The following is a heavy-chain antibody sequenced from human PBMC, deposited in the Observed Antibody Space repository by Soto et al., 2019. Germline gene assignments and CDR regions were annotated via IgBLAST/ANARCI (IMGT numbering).Heavy chain of an antibody. J-gene: IGHJ6*02. CDR3: AREILAGDLNYYGMDV. Sequence: QVQLVQSGAEVKKPGSSVKVSCKASEGTFSSYAISWVRQAPGQGLEWMGGIIPIFGTANYAQKFQGRVTITADESTSTAYMELSSLRSEDTAVYYCAREILAGDLNYYGMDVWGQGTTVTVSS. CDR2: IIPIFGTA. V-gene: IGHV1-69*01. D-gene: IGHD3-3*01. CDR1: EGTFSSYA.